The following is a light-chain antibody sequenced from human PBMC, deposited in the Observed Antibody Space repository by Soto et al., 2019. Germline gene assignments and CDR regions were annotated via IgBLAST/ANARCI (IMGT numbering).Light chain of an antibody. V-gene: IGLV2-11*01. CDR1: SSDVGGYNY. CDR3: CSHAGSYNFYV. J-gene: IGLJ1*01. Sequence: QSVLTQPRSVSGSPGQSVTISCTGTSSDVGGYNYVSWYQQRPGKVPKLIIYDVSKRPSGVPDRFSGSKSGNTASLTISGLQAEDEADYYCCSHAGSYNFYVFGTGTKLTVL. CDR2: DVS.